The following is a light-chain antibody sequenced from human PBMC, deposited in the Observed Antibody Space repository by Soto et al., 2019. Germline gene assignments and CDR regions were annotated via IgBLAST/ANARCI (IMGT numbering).Light chain of an antibody. CDR2: KAS. V-gene: IGKV1-5*03. J-gene: IGKJ4*01. Sequence: DIQMTQSPSTLSASVGDRVTITCRASESISSWLAWYQQKPGKAPKLLIYKASSLESGVPSRFSGSGSGTLFTLTLISQHPDDASTYYRLQYDSSSLTFGGGTKVEIK. CDR3: LQYDSSSLT. CDR1: ESISSW.